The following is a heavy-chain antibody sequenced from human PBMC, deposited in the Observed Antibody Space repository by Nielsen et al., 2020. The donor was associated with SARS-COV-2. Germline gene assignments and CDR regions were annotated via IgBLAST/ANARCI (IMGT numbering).Heavy chain of an antibody. V-gene: IGHV4-4*02. D-gene: IGHD1-26*01. CDR3: ARAKWELHYYGMDV. Sequence: SETLSLTCAVSGGSISSSNWWSWVRQPPGKGLEWIGEIYHSGSTNYNPSLKSRVTMSVDTSKNQFSLKLSSVTAADTAVYYCARAKWELHYYGMDVWGQGTTVTVSS. CDR2: IYHSGST. J-gene: IGHJ6*02. CDR1: GGSISSSNW.